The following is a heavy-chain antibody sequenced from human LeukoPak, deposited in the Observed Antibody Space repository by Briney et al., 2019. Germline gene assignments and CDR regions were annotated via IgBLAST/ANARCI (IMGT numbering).Heavy chain of an antibody. Sequence: GGSLRLSCAASGFTFDDYAMHWVRQAPGKGLEWVSGISWNSGSIGYADSVKGRFTISGDNAKNSLYLQMNSLRAEDTALYYCAKDRASGVWYFDLWGRGTLVTVSS. CDR3: AKDRASGVWYFDL. CDR2: ISWNSGSI. J-gene: IGHJ2*01. CDR1: GFTFDDYA. D-gene: IGHD2-8*01. V-gene: IGHV3-9*01.